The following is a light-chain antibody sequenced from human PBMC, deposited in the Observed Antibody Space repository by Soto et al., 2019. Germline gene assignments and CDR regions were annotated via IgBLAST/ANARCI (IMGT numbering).Light chain of an antibody. Sequence: DIQMTQSPSTLSASVGDRVTITCRASQSISSWVAWSQQKPGQGPKLMIYKASHLESGVPSRFSGSGSGTEFTLTISSLQPGDFATYYCHHYNTYPWTFGHGTKVDIK. CDR1: QSISSW. CDR3: HHYNTYPWT. CDR2: KAS. J-gene: IGKJ1*01. V-gene: IGKV1-5*03.